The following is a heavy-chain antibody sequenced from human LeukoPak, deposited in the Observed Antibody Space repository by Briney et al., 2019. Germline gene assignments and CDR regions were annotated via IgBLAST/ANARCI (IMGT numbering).Heavy chain of an antibody. J-gene: IGHJ3*02. CDR3: ARVSRDIVVVISSPGDAFDI. Sequence: AXVKVSCKASGYTFTSYYMHWVRQAPGQGLEWMGIINPSGGSTSYAQKFQGRVTMTRDMSTSTVYMELSSLRSEDTAVYYCARVSRDIVVVISSPGDAFDIWGQGTMVTVSS. CDR2: INPSGGST. V-gene: IGHV1-46*01. CDR1: GYTFTSYY. D-gene: IGHD3-22*01.